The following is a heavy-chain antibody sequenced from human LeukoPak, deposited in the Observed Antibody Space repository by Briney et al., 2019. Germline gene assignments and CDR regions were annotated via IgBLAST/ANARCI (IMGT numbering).Heavy chain of an antibody. CDR3: ARAEVGATPRDYYMDV. CDR1: GYTFTSYG. Sequence: GASVKVSCKASGYTFTSYGISWVRQAPGQGVGGMGWISAYNGNTNYAQKLQCRVTMTTDTSTRTAYMELRSLRSDDTAVYYCARAEVGATPRDYYMDVWGKVTTVTVSS. CDR2: ISAYNGNT. D-gene: IGHD1-26*01. J-gene: IGHJ6*03. V-gene: IGHV1-18*01.